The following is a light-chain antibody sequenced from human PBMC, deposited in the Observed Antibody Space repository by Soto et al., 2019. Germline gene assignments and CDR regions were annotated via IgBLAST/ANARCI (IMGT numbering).Light chain of an antibody. Sequence: DIQMTQSPSSLSASVGARVTITCRASENIGSHLNWYQQKPGQAPKALIYAVSSLKSGVPSRFXCSGSGTDFSLTISSRQPEDIATYYCQQSYSAPPFTFGPGTKVDIK. CDR3: QQSYSAPPFT. CDR2: AVS. CDR1: ENIGSH. V-gene: IGKV1-39*01. J-gene: IGKJ3*01.